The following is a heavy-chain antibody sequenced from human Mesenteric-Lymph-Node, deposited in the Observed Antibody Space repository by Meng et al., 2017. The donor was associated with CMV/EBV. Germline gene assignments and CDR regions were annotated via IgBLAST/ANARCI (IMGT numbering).Heavy chain of an antibody. D-gene: IGHD4-23*01. CDR2: INHSGST. V-gene: IGHV4-34*01. J-gene: IGHJ4*02. Sequence: QGQLQQCGAGPLKPSETLSLPCAVYGGSFSGYYWSWIRQPPGKGLEWIGEINHSGSTNYNPSLKSRVTISVDTSKNQFSLKLSSVTAADTAVYYCARHQRWLKSEGGFNYWGQGTLVTVSS. CDR3: ARHQRWLKSEGGFNY. CDR1: GGSFSGYY.